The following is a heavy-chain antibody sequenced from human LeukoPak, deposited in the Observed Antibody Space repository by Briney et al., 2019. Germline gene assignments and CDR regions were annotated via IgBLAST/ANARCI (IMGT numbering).Heavy chain of an antibody. Sequence: PGGSLRLSCAASGFTFSSYAMHWVRQAPGKGLGWVAAISYDGSNKYYPDSVKGRFTISRDNSKNTLYLQMNSLRPEDTAVYYCARAPGTWLDYYFDYWGQGTLVTVSS. V-gene: IGHV3-30-3*01. J-gene: IGHJ4*02. CDR2: ISYDGSNK. CDR1: GFTFSSYA. CDR3: ARAPGTWLDYYFDY. D-gene: IGHD6-19*01.